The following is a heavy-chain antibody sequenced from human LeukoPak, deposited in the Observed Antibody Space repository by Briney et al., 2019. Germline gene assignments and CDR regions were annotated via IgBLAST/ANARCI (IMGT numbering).Heavy chain of an antibody. D-gene: IGHD3/OR15-3a*01. CDR1: GFTFTNHP. V-gene: IGHV3-64*02. Sequence: HSGGSLRLSCAASGFTFTNHPMHWVRQASGKRLEYVSAISPSGDRTWYADSVKGRFTISRDNSKNTMYLQMGSLRPEDMGVYYCARAFRPASDPHDFYDFWGRGTTVTVSS. CDR2: ISPSGDRT. J-gene: IGHJ3*01. CDR3: ARAFRPASDPHDFYDF.